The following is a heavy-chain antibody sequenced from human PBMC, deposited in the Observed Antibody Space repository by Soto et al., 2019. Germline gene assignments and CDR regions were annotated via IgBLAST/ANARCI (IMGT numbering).Heavy chain of an antibody. D-gene: IGHD3-22*01. Sequence: EVQLLESGGGLVQPGGSLRLSCAASGFTFSNYAMSWVRQAPGKGLEWVSGIGGRATSAYYADSMKGRFAISRDNAYNTLFLQLNSLRAEDTAVYYCAKSRYSDSSGDYYDFWGQGTLVTVSS. J-gene: IGHJ4*02. CDR2: IGGRATSA. CDR1: GFTFSNYA. V-gene: IGHV3-23*01. CDR3: AKSRYSDSSGDYYDF.